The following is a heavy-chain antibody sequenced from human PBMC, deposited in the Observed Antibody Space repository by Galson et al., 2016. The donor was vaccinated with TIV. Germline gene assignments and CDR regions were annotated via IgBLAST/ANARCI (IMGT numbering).Heavy chain of an antibody. CDR2: IKHNGYEK. D-gene: IGHD6-25*01. V-gene: IGHV3-7*01. J-gene: IGHJ3*02. CDR3: ARELRQDAFDI. CDR1: GFTFSSYW. Sequence: SLRLSCAASGFTFSSYWISWVRQAPGKGLEWVANIKHNGYEKYYVDSVRGRFTISRDNAENSLYLLQINSLRAEDTAVYYCARELRQDAFDIWGQGTMVTVSS.